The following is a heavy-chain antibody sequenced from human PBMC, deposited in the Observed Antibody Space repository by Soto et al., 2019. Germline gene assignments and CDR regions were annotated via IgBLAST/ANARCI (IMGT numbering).Heavy chain of an antibody. Sequence: SVEASCKASGDTFISYAIHWVRQAPGQRFEWMGWINTGNGDTKYSQKFQGRVTIARDTSASTTYMELSSLTSEDTALYYCARVGPYYYYGMDVWRQRTTVPVSS. CDR2: INTGNGDT. CDR3: ARVGPYYYYGMDV. V-gene: IGHV1-3*04. CDR1: GDTFISYA. J-gene: IGHJ6*02.